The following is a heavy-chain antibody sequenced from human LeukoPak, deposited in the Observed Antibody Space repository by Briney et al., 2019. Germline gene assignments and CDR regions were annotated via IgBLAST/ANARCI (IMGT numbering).Heavy chain of an antibody. J-gene: IGHJ6*04. V-gene: IGHV4-34*01. D-gene: IGHD3-10*01. CDR2: INHSGST. CDR1: GGSFSGYY. Sequence: PSETLSLTCAVYGGSFSGYYWSWIRQPPGKGREGIGEINHSGSTNYNPSLKSRVTISVDTSKNQFSLKLSSVTAADTAVYYCARGPRRGQPYGMDVWGRGTTVTVSS. CDR3: ARGPRRGQPYGMDV.